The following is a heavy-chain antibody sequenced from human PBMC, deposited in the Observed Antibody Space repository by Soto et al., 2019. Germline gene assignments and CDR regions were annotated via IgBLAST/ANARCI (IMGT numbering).Heavy chain of an antibody. Sequence: WASVKVSCKASGYTFTSYAMHWVRQAPGQRLEWMGWINAGNGNTKYSQEFQGRVTITRDTSASTAYMELSSLRSEDTAVYYCARDRVRYFDWLSPHDAFDIWGQGTMVTVSS. CDR2: INAGNGNT. CDR1: GYTFTSYA. CDR3: ARDRVRYFDWLSPHDAFDI. D-gene: IGHD3-9*01. J-gene: IGHJ3*02. V-gene: IGHV1-3*01.